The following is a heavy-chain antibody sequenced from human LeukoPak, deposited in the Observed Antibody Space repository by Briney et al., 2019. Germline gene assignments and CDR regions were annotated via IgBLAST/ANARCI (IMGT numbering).Heavy chain of an antibody. J-gene: IGHJ4*02. Sequence: SETLSLTCSVSGGSISSSSSYWGWIRQPPGKGLEWIGSIYNSGGTYSTPSLKSRVTMTVDTSKNQFSLKLSSVTAADTAVYYWARQGIAGYWGQGTLVTVSS. D-gene: IGHD6-13*01. V-gene: IGHV4-39*01. CDR1: GGSISSSSSY. CDR3: ARQGIAGY. CDR2: IYNSGGT.